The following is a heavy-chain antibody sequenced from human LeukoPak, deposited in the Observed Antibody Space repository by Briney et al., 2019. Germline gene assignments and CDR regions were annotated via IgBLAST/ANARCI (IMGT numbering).Heavy chain of an antibody. CDR1: GGSISSGGYS. Sequence: SETLSLTCAVSGGSISSGGYSWSWIRQPPGKGLEWIVYIYHSGSTYYNPSLKSRVTISVDRSKNQFSLKLSSVTAADTAVYYCARGPYYDFWSGYWARDYYYGMDVWGQGTTVTVSS. CDR2: IYHSGST. J-gene: IGHJ6*02. D-gene: IGHD3-3*01. CDR3: ARGPYYDFWSGYWARDYYYGMDV. V-gene: IGHV4-30-2*01.